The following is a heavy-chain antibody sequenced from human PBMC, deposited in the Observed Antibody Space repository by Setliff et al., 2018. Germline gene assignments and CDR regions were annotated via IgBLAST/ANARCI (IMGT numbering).Heavy chain of an antibody. J-gene: IGHJ4*02. Sequence: SETLSLTCTVSGGSISSSSYYWGWIRQPPXKXXEXXXXXXXXXXXXXXPSLXXXVTISVDTSKNQFSLKLSSVTAADTAVYYCARGRVEMATITPFDYWGQGTLVTVSS. CDR2: XXXXXXX. V-gene: IGHV4-39*07. CDR3: ARGRVEMATITPFDY. CDR1: GGSISSSSYY. D-gene: IGHD5-12*01.